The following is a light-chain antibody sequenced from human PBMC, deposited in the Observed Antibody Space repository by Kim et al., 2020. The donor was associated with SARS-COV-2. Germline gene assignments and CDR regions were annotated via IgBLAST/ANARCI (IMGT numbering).Light chain of an antibody. CDR3: QLAYMVPFT. CDR1: RDINPW. Sequence: ASLVDRVPIPCRASRDINPWVAWYQQKPGKAPKLLIYGASSLQGGVPSRFSGSGSGTEFTLTISGLQPEDFATYYCQLAYMVPFTFGPGTKVDIK. J-gene: IGKJ3*01. V-gene: IGKV1-12*01. CDR2: GAS.